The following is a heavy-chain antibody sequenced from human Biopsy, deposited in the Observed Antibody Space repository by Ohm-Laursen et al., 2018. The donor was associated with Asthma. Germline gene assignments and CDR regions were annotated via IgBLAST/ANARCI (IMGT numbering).Heavy chain of an antibody. CDR1: GGTFNTYV. Sequence: SVKASCKPLGGTFNTYVIGWARQAPGQGLEWMGGINSVFGTTTYPQKFQDRVTITADDSTSTVYMELSSLRSEETAVYYCARKAGSCISRTCYSLDFWGQGTLVTVSS. CDR3: ARKAGSCISRTCYSLDF. D-gene: IGHD2-2*01. J-gene: IGHJ4*02. CDR2: INSVFGTT. V-gene: IGHV1-69*13.